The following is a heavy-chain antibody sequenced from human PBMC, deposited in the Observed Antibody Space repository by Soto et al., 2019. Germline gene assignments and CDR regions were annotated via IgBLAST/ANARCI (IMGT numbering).Heavy chain of an antibody. D-gene: IGHD6-19*01. J-gene: IGHJ6*02. CDR3: AREPNSSGYSYGMDV. CDR1: GGSISSGGYY. V-gene: IGHV4-31*03. Sequence: SETLSLTCTVSGGSISSGGYYWSWIRQHPGKGLEWIGYIYYSGSTYYNPSLKSRVTISVDTSKNQFSLKLSSVTAADTAVYYCAREPNSSGYSYGMDVWGQGTTVTVSS. CDR2: IYYSGST.